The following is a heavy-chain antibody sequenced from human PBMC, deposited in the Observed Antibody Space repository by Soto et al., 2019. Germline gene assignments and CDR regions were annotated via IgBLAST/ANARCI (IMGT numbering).Heavy chain of an antibody. CDR2: INAGNGNT. J-gene: IGHJ6*03. Sequence: GASVKVSCKASGYTFTSYAMHWVRQAPGQRLEWMGWINAGNGNTKYSQKFQGRVTITRDTSASTAYMELSSLRSEDTAVYYCARDREVVVPAAIYYYYYYMDVWGKGTTVTVSS. CDR3: ARDREVVVPAAIYYYYYYMDV. V-gene: IGHV1-3*01. D-gene: IGHD2-2*01. CDR1: GYTFTSYA.